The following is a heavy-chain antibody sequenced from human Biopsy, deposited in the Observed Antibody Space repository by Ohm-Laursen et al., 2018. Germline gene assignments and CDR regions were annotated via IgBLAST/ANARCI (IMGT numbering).Heavy chain of an antibody. D-gene: IGHD1-26*01. CDR1: GGSISGYY. Sequence: PGTLSLTCTVSGGSISGYYWSWIRQPPGKGLEWIGYIYYTGSTNYNPSLKSRVTISVDTSMNHLSLRLTSVTAADTAVYYCARHAPSYSGSYWRYFDLWGRGTLVTVSS. V-gene: IGHV4-59*08. J-gene: IGHJ2*01. CDR3: ARHAPSYSGSYWRYFDL. CDR2: IYYTGST.